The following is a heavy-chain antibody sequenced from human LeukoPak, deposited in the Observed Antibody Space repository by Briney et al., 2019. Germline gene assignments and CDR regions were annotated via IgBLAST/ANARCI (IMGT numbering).Heavy chain of an antibody. CDR2: IKHDGSEK. D-gene: IGHD1-14*01. V-gene: IGHV3-7*01. CDR1: GFTFSSYA. J-gene: IGHJ6*03. CDR3: ARLAGLSNLYYYYYMDV. Sequence: PGGSLRLSCAASGFTFSSYAMSWVRQAPGKGLEWVANIKHDGSEKYYVDSVKGRFTISRDNAKNSLYLQMNSLRAEDTAVFYCARLAGLSNLYYYYYMDVWGKGTTVTVSS.